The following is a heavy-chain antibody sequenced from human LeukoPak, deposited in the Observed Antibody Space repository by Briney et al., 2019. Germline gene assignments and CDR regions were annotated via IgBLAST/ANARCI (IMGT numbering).Heavy chain of an antibody. D-gene: IGHD5-24*01. Sequence: PRGSLRLSFAASGFTFNSYGMHWVRQAPGKGLEWVAFIRYDGSYEYYGDSVKDRFTISRDNSKTTVYLQMNSLTSEDTAVYYCAKDGGLHLHYYNNYMDIWGKGTAVTVSS. CDR3: AKDGGLHLHYYNNYMDI. CDR1: GFTFNSYG. CDR2: IRYDGSYE. V-gene: IGHV3-30*02. J-gene: IGHJ6*03.